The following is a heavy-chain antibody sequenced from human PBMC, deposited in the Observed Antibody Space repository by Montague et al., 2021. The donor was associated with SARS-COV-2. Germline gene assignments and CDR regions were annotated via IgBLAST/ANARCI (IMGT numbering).Heavy chain of an antibody. D-gene: IGHD3-10*01. Sequence: SETLSLTCGVYGGSFNNYYFAWIRQPPGRGLEWIGESSQTGNTNYNPSLKSRVTISLDTSRNHVTLKLTSVTAADTAAYYCARGREDLGSGTDYGFRRWFAPWGQGTQVTVSS. CDR2: SSQTGNT. CDR1: GGSFNNYY. V-gene: IGHV4-34*01. J-gene: IGHJ5*02. CDR3: ARGREDLGSGTDYGFRRWFAP.